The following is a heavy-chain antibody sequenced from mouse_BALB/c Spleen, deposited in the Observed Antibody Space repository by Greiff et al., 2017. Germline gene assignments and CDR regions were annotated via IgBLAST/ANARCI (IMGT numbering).Heavy chain of an antibody. J-gene: IGHJ3*01. CDR2: IYPSDSYT. CDR3: TRGKFFYGNYVGFAY. V-gene: IGHV1-69*02. D-gene: IGHD2-1*01. Sequence: QVQLQQSGAELVRPGASVKLSCKASGYTFTSYWINWVKQRPGQGLEWIGNIYPSDSYTNYNQKFKDKATLTVDKSSSTAYMQLSSPTSEDSAVYYCTRGKFFYGNYVGFAYWGQGTLVTVSA. CDR1: GYTFTSYW.